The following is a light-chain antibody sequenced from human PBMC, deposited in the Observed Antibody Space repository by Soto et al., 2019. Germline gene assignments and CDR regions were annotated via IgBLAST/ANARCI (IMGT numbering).Light chain of an antibody. CDR2: DNN. CDR1: SSNIGNNY. CDR3: ETWDDSLTAVV. V-gene: IGLV1-51*01. Sequence: QSVLTQPPSVSAAPGQKVTISCSGSSSNIGNNYVSWYQQLPGTTPKLLIYDNNQRPSGIPDRFSASKSGTSATLAITGLQTGDEADYYCETWDDSLTAVVFGGGTKLTVL. J-gene: IGLJ2*01.